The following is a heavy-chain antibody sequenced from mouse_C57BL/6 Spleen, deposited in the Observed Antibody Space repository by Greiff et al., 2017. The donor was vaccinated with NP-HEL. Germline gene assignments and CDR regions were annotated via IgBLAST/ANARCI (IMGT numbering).Heavy chain of an antibody. CDR1: GFTFSDYY. V-gene: IGHV5-16*01. J-gene: IGHJ2*01. CDR2: INYDGSST. Sequence: EVQRVESEGGLVQPGSSMKLSCTASGFTFSDYYMAWVRQVPEKGLEWVANINYDGSSTYYLDSLKSRFIISRDNAKNILYLQMSSLKSEDTATYYCARAGTLYYFDYWGQGTTLTVSS. D-gene: IGHD4-1*01. CDR3: ARAGTLYYFDY.